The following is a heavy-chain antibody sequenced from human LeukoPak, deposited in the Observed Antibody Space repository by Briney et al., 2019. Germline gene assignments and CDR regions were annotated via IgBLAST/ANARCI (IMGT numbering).Heavy chain of an antibody. D-gene: IGHD6-6*01. Sequence: PGGSLILSCAASGFTVSSNYMSWVRQAPGKGLEWVSVIDSGGSTYYADSVKGRFTISRDNSKNMLYLQMNSLRAEDTAVYYCARDGSARSLGNWGQGALVSVSS. V-gene: IGHV3-53*01. J-gene: IGHJ4*02. CDR2: IDSGGST. CDR1: GFTVSSNY. CDR3: ARDGSARSLGN.